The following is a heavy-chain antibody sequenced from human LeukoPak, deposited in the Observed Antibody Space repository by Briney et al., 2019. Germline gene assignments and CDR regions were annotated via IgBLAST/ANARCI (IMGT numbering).Heavy chain of an antibody. V-gene: IGHV4-34*01. D-gene: IGHD1-1*01. CDR1: GGSFSGYY. Sequence: SETLSLTCAVYGGSFSGYYWSWIRQPPGKGLEWIGEINHSGSTNYNPSLKSRVTISVDTSKNQFSLKLSSVTAADTAVYYCARALPSLESWGQGTPVTVSS. CDR3: ARALPSLES. J-gene: IGHJ5*02. CDR2: INHSGST.